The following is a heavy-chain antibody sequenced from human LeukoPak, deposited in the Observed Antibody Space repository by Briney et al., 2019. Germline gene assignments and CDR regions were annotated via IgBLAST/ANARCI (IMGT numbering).Heavy chain of an antibody. V-gene: IGHV1-8*01. Sequence: GASVKVSCKASGYTFTSYDINWVRQATGQGLEWMGWMNPNSGNTGYAQKFQGRVTMTRNTSISTAYMELSSLRSEDTAVYYCARGSGRRRVAVADTYYYYYYMDVWGKGTTVTISS. CDR3: ARGSGRRRVAVADTYYYYYYMDV. J-gene: IGHJ6*03. CDR2: MNPNSGNT. CDR1: GYTFTSYD. D-gene: IGHD6-19*01.